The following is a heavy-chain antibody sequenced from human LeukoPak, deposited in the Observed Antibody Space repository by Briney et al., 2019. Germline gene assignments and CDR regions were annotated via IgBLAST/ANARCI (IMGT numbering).Heavy chain of an antibody. CDR3: ARGRFLEWLFFDAFDI. Sequence: SETLSLTCTVSGGSISSGSYYWSWIRQPAGKGLEWIGRIYTSGSTNYNPSLKSRVTISVDTSKNQFSLKLSSVTAADTAVYYCARGRFLEWLFFDAFDIWGQGTMVTVSS. J-gene: IGHJ3*02. CDR1: GGSISSGSYY. V-gene: IGHV4-61*02. CDR2: IYTSGST. D-gene: IGHD3-3*01.